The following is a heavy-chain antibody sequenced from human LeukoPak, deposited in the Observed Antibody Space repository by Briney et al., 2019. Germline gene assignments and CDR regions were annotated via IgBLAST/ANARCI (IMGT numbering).Heavy chain of an antibody. CDR1: GFTFSAYS. V-gene: IGHV3-21*01. CDR3: AREDYGDYAGNFDY. D-gene: IGHD4-17*01. Sequence: PGGSLRLSCAGSGFTFSAYSMNWVRQAPGKGLEWVSSIGSSSTSIYYADSVKGRFTISRDNAKNSLFLQMNSLRVEDTAVYYCAREDYGDYAGNFDYWGQGTLVTVSS. J-gene: IGHJ4*02. CDR2: IGSSSTSI.